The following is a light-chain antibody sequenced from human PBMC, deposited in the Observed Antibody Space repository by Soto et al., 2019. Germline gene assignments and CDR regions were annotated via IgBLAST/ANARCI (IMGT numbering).Light chain of an antibody. CDR2: GAS. V-gene: IGKV3-20*01. CDR1: QSVSSSY. J-gene: IGKJ1*01. CDR3: QQYVISPPWA. Sequence: EIVLTQSPGTLSLSPGERATLSCRASQSVSSSYLAWDQQKPGQAPRLLIYGASSRATGIPDRFSGSGSGTDFTLTIRRLEHEDFAVYYCQQYVISPPWAFGQRTKVEIK.